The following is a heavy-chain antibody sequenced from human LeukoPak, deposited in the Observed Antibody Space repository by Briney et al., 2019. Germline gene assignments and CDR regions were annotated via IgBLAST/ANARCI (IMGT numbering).Heavy chain of an antibody. CDR3: ARDWSRDYARAFDI. CDR1: GFTFSSYG. Sequence: GGSLRLSCAASGFTFSSYGMHWVRQAPGKGLEWVAFIRYDGSNKYYADSVKGRFTISRDNSKNTLYLQMNSLRAEDTAVYYCARDWSRDYARAFDIWGQGTMVTVSS. CDR2: IRYDGSNK. V-gene: IGHV3-30*02. J-gene: IGHJ3*02. D-gene: IGHD4-17*01.